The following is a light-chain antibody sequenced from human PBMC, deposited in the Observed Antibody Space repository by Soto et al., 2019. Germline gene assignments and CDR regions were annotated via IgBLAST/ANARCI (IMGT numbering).Light chain of an antibody. CDR1: SSNIGAGYD. Sequence: QSVLTQPPSVSGAPGQRVTISCTGSSSNIGAGYDVHWYQQLPGTAPKLLIYGNSNRPSGVPDRFSGSKSGNTASLTISGLQPDDDAEYFCCSYAGSYTLIFGGGTKLTVL. CDR3: CSYAGSYTLI. CDR2: GNS. V-gene: IGLV1-40*01. J-gene: IGLJ2*01.